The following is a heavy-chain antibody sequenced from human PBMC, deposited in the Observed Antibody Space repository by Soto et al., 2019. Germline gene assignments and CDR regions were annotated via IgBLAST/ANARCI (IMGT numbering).Heavy chain of an antibody. D-gene: IGHD6-6*01. V-gene: IGHV4-34*01. CDR3: AREFAYSRSRPLDY. Sequence: SETLSLTCAVYGGSFSGYYWSWIRQPPGKGLEWIGEINHSGSTNYNPSLRSRVTISVDTSKNQFSLKLSSVTAADTAVYYCAREFAYSRSRPLDYWGQGTLVTVSS. J-gene: IGHJ4*02. CDR2: INHSGST. CDR1: GGSFSGYY.